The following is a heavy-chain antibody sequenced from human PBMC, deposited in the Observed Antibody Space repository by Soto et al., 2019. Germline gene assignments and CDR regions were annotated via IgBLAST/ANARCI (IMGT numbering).Heavy chain of an antibody. CDR2: IGGSGVNK. CDR1: GFTFSNYA. J-gene: IGHJ5*02. CDR3: ARRMTMRGLRMFDP. Sequence: EVQLLESGGGLVQPGGSLRLSCAASGFTFSNYAMSWVRRAPGKGLEWVSAIGGSGVNKYYTGSVKGRFTLSRDNSKNTQYLHINSLVAEDTAVYYCARRMTMRGLRMFDPWGQGALVTVSS. D-gene: IGHD2-2*01. V-gene: IGHV3-23*01.